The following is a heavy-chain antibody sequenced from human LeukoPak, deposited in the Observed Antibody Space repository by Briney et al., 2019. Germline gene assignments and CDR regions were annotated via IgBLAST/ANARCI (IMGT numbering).Heavy chain of an antibody. Sequence: GGSLRLSCSASGFTFNTYAMHWVRQAPGKGLEYVSGISGNGGSTYYADSVKGRFTVSRDNSKNTLYLQMSSLRPEDTAVYYCVKDGYDYVWGSFSYFDYWGQGTLVTVSS. CDR1: GFTFNTYA. D-gene: IGHD3-16*01. J-gene: IGHJ4*02. V-gene: IGHV3-64D*09. CDR2: ISGNGGST. CDR3: VKDGYDYVWGSFSYFDY.